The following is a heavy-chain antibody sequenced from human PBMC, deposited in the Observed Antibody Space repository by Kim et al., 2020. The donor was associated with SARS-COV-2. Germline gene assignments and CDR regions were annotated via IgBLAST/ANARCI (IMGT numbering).Heavy chain of an antibody. D-gene: IGHD1-26*01. Sequence: GGSLRLSCAASGFTFSSYAMHWVRQAPGKGLEWVAVISYDGSNKYYADSVKGRFTISRDNSKNTLYLQMNSLRAEDTAVYYCARDLCYSGCYSGAFDDLG. CDR2: ISYDGSNK. CDR1: GFTFSSYA. CDR3: ARDLCYSGCYSGAFDD. J-gene: IGHJ3*01. V-gene: IGHV3-30*04.